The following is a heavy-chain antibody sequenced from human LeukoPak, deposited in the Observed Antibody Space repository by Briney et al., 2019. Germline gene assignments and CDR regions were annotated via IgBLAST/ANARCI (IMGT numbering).Heavy chain of an antibody. D-gene: IGHD4-17*01. V-gene: IGHV3-15*07. CDR1: GFIFSDAW. CDR2: IKSKADGETT. CDR3: TTGGSVITVTRSYDF. Sequence: GGSLRLSCAASGFIFSDAWMNWVRQAPGKGLEWVGRIKSKADGETTDYAAPVQGRFIVSRDDSTATLYLQMNSLQTEDTAVYYCTTGGSVITVTRSYDFWGRGTLVTVSS. J-gene: IGHJ4*02.